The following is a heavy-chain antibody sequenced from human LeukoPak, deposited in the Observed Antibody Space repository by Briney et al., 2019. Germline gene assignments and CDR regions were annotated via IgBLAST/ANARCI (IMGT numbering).Heavy chain of an antibody. CDR2: IRSSSSYI. V-gene: IGHV3-21*01. CDR3: ARDHRDIVVVPAAMPNWFDP. D-gene: IGHD2-2*01. Sequence: KPGGSLRLSCAASGFTFSSYSMNWVRQAPGKGLEWVSSIRSSSSYIYYADSVKGRFTIARDNTTHSLYQQMTSLRGEDTAVYYCARDHRDIVVVPAAMPNWFDPWGQGTLVTVSS. CDR1: GFTFSSYS. J-gene: IGHJ5*02.